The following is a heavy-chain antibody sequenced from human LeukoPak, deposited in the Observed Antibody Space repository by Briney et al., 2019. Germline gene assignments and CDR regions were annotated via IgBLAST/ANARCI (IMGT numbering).Heavy chain of an antibody. Sequence: GGSLILSCAASGFTFSTYSMNWVRQAPGKGLEWVSSISSSSSYIYYADSVKGRFTISRDNAKNSLYLQMNSLRAEDTAVYYCAREKRQLEREGQYYYYYYMDVWGKGTTVTVSS. CDR2: ISSSSSYI. V-gene: IGHV3-21*01. CDR1: GFTFSTYS. D-gene: IGHD1-1*01. J-gene: IGHJ6*03. CDR3: AREKRQLEREGQYYYYYYMDV.